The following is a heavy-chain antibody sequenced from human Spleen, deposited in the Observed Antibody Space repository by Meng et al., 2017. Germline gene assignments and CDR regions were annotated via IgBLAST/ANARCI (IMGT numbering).Heavy chain of an antibody. CDR2: IYYGGST. J-gene: IGHJ4*02. D-gene: IGHD2-21*01. Sequence: QVQLQESGPGLVKPSGTLSLTCVVSGGSISSIDWWSWVRQPPGKGLEWIGYIYYGGSTYYNPSLRSRVTISVDTSRNQFSLKMTSVTAADTAVYYCARDGGGRTADSWGQGTLVTVSS. CDR1: GGSISSIDW. V-gene: IGHV4-4*02. CDR3: ARDGGGRTADS.